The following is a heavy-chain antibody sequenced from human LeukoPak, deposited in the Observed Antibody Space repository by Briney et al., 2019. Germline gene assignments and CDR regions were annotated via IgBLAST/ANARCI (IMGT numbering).Heavy chain of an antibody. V-gene: IGHV4-34*01. Sequence: SETLSLICGVSGGSFSDYSWSWIRQPPGKGLEFIGEINHSVNTNFNPSLKSRVTISVDTSKNQVSLRLSSVTAADTAVYYCARQGGSYYAIDDWGQGTLVTVSS. D-gene: IGHD1-26*01. CDR2: INHSVNT. J-gene: IGHJ4*02. CDR3: ARQGGSYYAIDD. CDR1: GGSFSDYS.